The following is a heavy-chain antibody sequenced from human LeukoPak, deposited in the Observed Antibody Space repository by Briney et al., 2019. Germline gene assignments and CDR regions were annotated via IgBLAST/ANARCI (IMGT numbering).Heavy chain of an antibody. CDR1: GFTFSGSP. CDR3: TQSNY. J-gene: IGHJ4*02. CDR2: IRSKANNYAT. V-gene: IGHV3-73*01. Sequence: GGSLRLSCAASGFTFSGSPILWVRQASGKGLEWVGRIRSKANNYATAYAASVQGRCTISRDDSKSTAYLQLNSLKTEDTAVYYCTQSNYWGQGALVTVSS.